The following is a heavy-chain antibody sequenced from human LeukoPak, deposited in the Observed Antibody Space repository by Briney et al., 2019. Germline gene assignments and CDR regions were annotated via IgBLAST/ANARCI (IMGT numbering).Heavy chain of an antibody. CDR1: GGSFSGFY. CDR3: VRVAGYLPTRWFDP. J-gene: IGHJ5*02. D-gene: IGHD6-25*01. V-gene: IGHV4-34*01. CDR2: INYTGST. Sequence: SDTLSLTCAVYGGSFSGFYWSWIRHVPGKGLEWIGEINYTGSTSYNPSLKSRVTISVDTSQNQFFLLLTSVTAADTAVYYCVRVAGYLPTRWFDPWGQGTLVTVSS.